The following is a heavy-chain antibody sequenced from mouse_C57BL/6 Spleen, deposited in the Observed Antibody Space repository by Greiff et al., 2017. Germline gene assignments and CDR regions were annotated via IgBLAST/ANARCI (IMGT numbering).Heavy chain of an antibody. J-gene: IGHJ2*01. CDR1: GYSITSGYY. CDR2: ISYDGSN. V-gene: IGHV3-6*01. CDR3: ARQGPTVPHY. Sequence: EVHLVESGPGLVKPSQSLSLTCSVTGYSITSGYYWNWIRQFPGNKLEWMGYISYDGSNNYNPSLKNRISITRDTSKNQFFLKLNSVTTEDTATYYCARQGPTVPHYWGQGTTLTVSS. D-gene: IGHD1-1*01.